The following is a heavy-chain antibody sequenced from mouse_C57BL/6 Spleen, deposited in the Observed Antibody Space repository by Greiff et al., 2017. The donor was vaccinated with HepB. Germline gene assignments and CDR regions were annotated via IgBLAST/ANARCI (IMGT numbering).Heavy chain of an antibody. D-gene: IGHD4-1*01. CDR1: GYTFTSYW. Sequence: VQLQQPGAELVRPGSSVKLSCKASGYTFTSYWMHWVKQRPIQGLEWIGNIDPSDSETHYNQKFKDKATLTVDKSSSTAYMQLSSLTSEDSAVYYGASTGTGGPWDFFFDYWGQGTTLTVSS. V-gene: IGHV1-52*01. CDR2: IDPSDSET. CDR3: ASTGTGGPWDFFFDY. J-gene: IGHJ2*01.